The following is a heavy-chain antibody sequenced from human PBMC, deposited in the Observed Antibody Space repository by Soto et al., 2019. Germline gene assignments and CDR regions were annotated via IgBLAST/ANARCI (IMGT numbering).Heavy chain of an antibody. V-gene: IGHV1-46*01. CDR2: INPSGGST. CDR1: GYTFTSYY. D-gene: IGHD2-21*02. Sequence: ALVKVSCKASGYTFTSYYMHWVRQAPGQGLEWMGIINPSGGSTSYAQKFQGRVTMTRDTSTSTVYMELSSLRSEDTAVYYCARALTSHDAFDIWGQGTMVTVSS. CDR3: ARALTSHDAFDI. J-gene: IGHJ3*02.